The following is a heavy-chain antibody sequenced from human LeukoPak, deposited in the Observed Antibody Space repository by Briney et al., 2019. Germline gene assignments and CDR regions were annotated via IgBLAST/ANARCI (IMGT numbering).Heavy chain of an antibody. D-gene: IGHD4-17*01. V-gene: IGHV3-33*01. CDR1: GFTFSSYG. CDR2: IWYDGSNK. J-gene: IGHJ4*02. CDR3: AREGHGDYGLDY. Sequence: PGGSLRLSCAASGFTFSSYGMHWVRQAPGKGLEWVAVIWYDGSNKYYADSVKGRFTFSRDNSKNTLYLQMNSLRAEDTAVYYCAREGHGDYGLDYWGQGTLVTVSS.